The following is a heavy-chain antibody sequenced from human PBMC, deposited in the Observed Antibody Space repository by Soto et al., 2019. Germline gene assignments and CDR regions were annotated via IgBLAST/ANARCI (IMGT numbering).Heavy chain of an antibody. V-gene: IGHV1-69*12. J-gene: IGHJ4*02. CDR1: GGTFSSYA. Sequence: QVQLVQSGAEVKKPGSSVKVSCKASGGTFSSYAISWVRQAPGQGLEWMGGIIPIFGTANYAQKFQGRVTSTADESTSKAYMELSSLRSEDTAVYYCAREEQWLADPRAYYFDYWGQGTLVTVSS. CDR3: AREEQWLADPRAYYFDY. CDR2: IIPIFGTA. D-gene: IGHD6-19*01.